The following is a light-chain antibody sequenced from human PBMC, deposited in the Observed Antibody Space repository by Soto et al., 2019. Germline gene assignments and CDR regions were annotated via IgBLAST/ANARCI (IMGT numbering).Light chain of an antibody. CDR3: QQYAASPWT. Sequence: EIVLTQSPGTLSLSPGERATLSCRASQSFSIDYLAWYQQKPGQAPRLLIYGASSRATDIPDRFSGGVSGTDFALTISRLEPEDFAVYYCQQYAASPWTFGQGTKVDIK. V-gene: IGKV3-20*01. J-gene: IGKJ1*01. CDR1: QSFSIDY. CDR2: GAS.